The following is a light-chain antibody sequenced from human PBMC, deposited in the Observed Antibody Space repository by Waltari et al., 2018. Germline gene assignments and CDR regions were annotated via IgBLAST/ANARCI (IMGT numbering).Light chain of an antibody. Sequence: QSVLTQPPSASGTPGQRVTISCSGSSSNIGSNHVNWYQQLPGTAPKLLIYRNNQRPSGVPDRFSGSKSGTSASLAISGLQSEDEADYYCAAWDDSLNGWVFGGGTKLTVL. V-gene: IGLV1-44*01. J-gene: IGLJ3*02. CDR2: RNN. CDR1: SSNIGSNH. CDR3: AAWDDSLNGWV.